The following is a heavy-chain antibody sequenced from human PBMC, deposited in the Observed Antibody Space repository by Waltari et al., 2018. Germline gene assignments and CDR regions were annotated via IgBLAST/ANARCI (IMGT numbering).Heavy chain of an antibody. V-gene: IGHV3-23*01. J-gene: IGHJ5*02. Sequence: EVQLLEPGGGLVQPGGSLRLSCEASGFAFSSHAMSWVRQASGRVPCWVSSGGGSSGGIYYAGSVKGRFTISRDNSKNTLYLQMNSLRAEDTGVYYCAKDGRYSNLWGQGTPVIVSP. D-gene: IGHD6-13*01. CDR2: GGGSSGGI. CDR1: GFAFSSHA. CDR3: AKDGRYSNL.